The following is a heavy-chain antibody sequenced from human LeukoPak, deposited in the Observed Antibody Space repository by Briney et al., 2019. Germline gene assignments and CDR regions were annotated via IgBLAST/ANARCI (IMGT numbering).Heavy chain of an antibody. CDR1: GYTSTSYG. CDR2: ISAYNGNT. Sequence: ASVKVSCKPSGYTSTSYGISWVRQAPGQGLEWMGWISAYNGNTNYAQKLQGRVTMTTDTSTSTAYMELRSLRPDDTAVYYCARDKDCSTNNCYFYPGHWGQGTLVTVSS. V-gene: IGHV1-18*01. CDR3: ARDKDCSTNNCYFYPGH. J-gene: IGHJ4*02. D-gene: IGHD2-2*01.